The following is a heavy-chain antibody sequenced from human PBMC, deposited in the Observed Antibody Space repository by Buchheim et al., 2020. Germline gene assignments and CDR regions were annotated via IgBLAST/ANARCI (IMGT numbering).Heavy chain of an antibody. CDR1: GLTFSSYG. D-gene: IGHD3-16*01. V-gene: IGHV3-33*05. Sequence: QVKLVESGGGVVQPGRSLRLSCAASGLTFSSYGMNWVRPAPGKGLEWVAFISDDGNNKYYADSVKGRFTISRDNSKNTLYLQMNSLRAEDSALYSCARDFGYFDYWGQGTL. J-gene: IGHJ4*02. CDR2: ISDDGNNK. CDR3: ARDFGYFDY.